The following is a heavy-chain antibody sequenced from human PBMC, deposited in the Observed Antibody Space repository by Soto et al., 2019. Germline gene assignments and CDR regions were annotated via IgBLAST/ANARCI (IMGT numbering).Heavy chain of an antibody. V-gene: IGHV3-30*18. Sequence: QVQLVESGGGVVQPGGSLRLSCVASGFTFSSYFMHWVRQAPGKGLGWVAVISYDENNKYYADSVRGRFTISRDNSTNTLYLKMNSLRAEDTGLDYGAKSISWFHFDYWGQGTLVTGSS. J-gene: IGHJ4*02. D-gene: IGHD6-13*01. CDR1: GFTFSSYF. CDR2: ISYDENNK. CDR3: AKSISWFHFDY.